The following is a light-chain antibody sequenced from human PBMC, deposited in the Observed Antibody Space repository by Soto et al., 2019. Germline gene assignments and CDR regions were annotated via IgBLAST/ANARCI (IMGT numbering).Light chain of an antibody. V-gene: IGKV1-39*01. CDR1: QSISSY. CDR3: QQRSNWPPLT. Sequence: DIQMTQSPSSLSASVGDRVTITCRASQSISSYLNWYQQKPGKASKLLIYAASSLQSGVPSRFSGSGSGTDFTLTISSLQPEDFATYYCQQRSNWPPLTFGGGTKVEIK. CDR2: AAS. J-gene: IGKJ4*01.